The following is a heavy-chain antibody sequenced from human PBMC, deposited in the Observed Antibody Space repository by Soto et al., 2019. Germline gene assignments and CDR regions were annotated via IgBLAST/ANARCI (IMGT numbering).Heavy chain of an antibody. D-gene: IGHD3-10*01. CDR2: INHSGST. CDR1: GGSFSGYF. Sequence: PSETLSLTCAVYGGSFSGYFWSWIRQPPGKGLEWIGEINHSGSTNYNPSLKSRVTISVDTSKNQFSLKLSSVTAADTAVYYCAREGYGSGSQLYYYYGMDVWGQGTTVTVSS. V-gene: IGHV4-34*01. J-gene: IGHJ6*02. CDR3: AREGYGSGSQLYYYYGMDV.